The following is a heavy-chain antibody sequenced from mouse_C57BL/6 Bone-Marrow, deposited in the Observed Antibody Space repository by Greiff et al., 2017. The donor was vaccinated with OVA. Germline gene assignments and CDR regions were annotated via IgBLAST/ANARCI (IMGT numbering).Heavy chain of an antibody. CDR1: GYTFTSYG. Sequence: QVQLKESGAELARPGASVKLSCKASGYTFTSYGISWVKQRTGQGLEWIGEIYPRSGNTYYNEKFKGKATLTADKSSSTAYMELRSLTSEDSAVYFCAIDYYGSSYGPGTRFAYWGQGTLVTVSA. CDR2: IYPRSGNT. D-gene: IGHD1-1*01. CDR3: AIDYYGSSYGPGTRFAY. J-gene: IGHJ3*01. V-gene: IGHV1-81*01.